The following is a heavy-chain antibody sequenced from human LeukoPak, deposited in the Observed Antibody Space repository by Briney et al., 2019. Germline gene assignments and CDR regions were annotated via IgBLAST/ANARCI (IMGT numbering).Heavy chain of an antibody. D-gene: IGHD2-2*01. CDR3: ARGGSSSTSCYDY. Sequence: ASVKVSCKASGYTFTGYCMHWVRQAPGQGLEWMGWINPNSGGTNYAQKFQGWVTMTRDTSISTAYMELSRLRSDDTAVYYCARGGSSSTSCYDYWGQGTLVTVSS. CDR2: INPNSGGT. CDR1: GYTFTGYC. V-gene: IGHV1-2*04. J-gene: IGHJ4*02.